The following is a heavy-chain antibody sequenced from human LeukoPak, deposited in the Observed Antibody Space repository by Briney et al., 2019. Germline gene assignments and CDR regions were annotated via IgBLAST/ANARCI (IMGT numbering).Heavy chain of an antibody. CDR3: ARAIWFGELTGNWFDP. Sequence: ASVKVSCKASGYTFTSYGISWVRQAPGQGLEWMGWISAYNGNTNYAQKLQGRVTMATDTSTSTAYMELRSLRSDDTAVYYCARAIWFGELTGNWFDPWGQGTLVTVSS. CDR2: ISAYNGNT. V-gene: IGHV1-18*01. J-gene: IGHJ5*02. CDR1: GYTFTSYG. D-gene: IGHD3-10*01.